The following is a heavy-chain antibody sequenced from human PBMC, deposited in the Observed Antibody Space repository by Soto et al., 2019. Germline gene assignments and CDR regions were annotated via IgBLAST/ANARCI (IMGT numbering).Heavy chain of an antibody. D-gene: IGHD1-20*01. Sequence: QVQLVQSGAEVKKPGASVKVSCKASGYTFTSYAMHWVRQAPGQRLEWMGWINAGNGNTKYSQKFQGRVTITRDTSASTAYMELSSLGSEDTAVYYCARTNWNDGDFDYWGQGTLVTVSS. J-gene: IGHJ4*02. V-gene: IGHV1-3*01. CDR2: INAGNGNT. CDR1: GYTFTSYA. CDR3: ARTNWNDGDFDY.